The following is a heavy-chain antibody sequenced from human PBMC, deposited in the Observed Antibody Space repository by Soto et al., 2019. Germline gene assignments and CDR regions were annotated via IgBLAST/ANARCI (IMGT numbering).Heavy chain of an antibody. V-gene: IGHV1-3*01. CDR3: VRRHVSATGIDWFDP. D-gene: IGHD6-13*01. J-gene: IGHJ5*02. Sequence: ASVKVSCKASGYTFTSYGIHWVRKAPGRRLEWMGWINAANGDTKYSPKFQGRVTITRDTSASTAYMELSSLRSEDTAVYYCVRRHVSATGIDWFDPWGQGTLVTAPQ. CDR1: GYTFTSYG. CDR2: INAANGDT.